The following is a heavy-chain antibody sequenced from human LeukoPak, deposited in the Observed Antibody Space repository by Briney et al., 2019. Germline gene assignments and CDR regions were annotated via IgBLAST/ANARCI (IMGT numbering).Heavy chain of an antibody. CDR2: ISGSGVST. Sequence: GGSLRLSCAASGFAFSKYGMTWVRQAPGKGLEWVSGISGSGVSTYYADSVKGRFAISRDNRENTGDLQMNSLRAEDTAVYYCARLYGGNSGYFDYWGPGTLVTVSS. CDR3: ARLYGGNSGYFDY. V-gene: IGHV3-23*01. D-gene: IGHD4-23*01. J-gene: IGHJ4*02. CDR1: GFAFSKYG.